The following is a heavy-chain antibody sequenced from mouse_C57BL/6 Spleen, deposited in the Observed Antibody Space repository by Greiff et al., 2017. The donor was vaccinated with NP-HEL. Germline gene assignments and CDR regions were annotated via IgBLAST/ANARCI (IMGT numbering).Heavy chain of an antibody. D-gene: IGHD3-2*02. V-gene: IGHV1-76*01. CDR3: AREGQLRLPGYFDY. CDR2: IYPGSGNT. J-gene: IGHJ2*01. CDR1: GYTFTDYY. Sequence: VMLVESGAELVRPGASVKLSCKASGYTFTDYYINWVKQRPGQGLEWIARIYPGSGNTYYNEKFKGKATLTAEKSSSTAYMQLSSLTSEDSAVYFCAREGQLRLPGYFDYWGQGTTLTVSS.